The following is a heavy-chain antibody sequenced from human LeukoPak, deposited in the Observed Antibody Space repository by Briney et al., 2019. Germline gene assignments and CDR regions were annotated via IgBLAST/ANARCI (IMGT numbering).Heavy chain of an antibody. Sequence: GGSLRLSCAASGFTFSIYAMSWVRQAPGNGLEWVSAISGSGGGTYYADSVKGRFTISRDNSKNTLYLQMNSLRAEDTAVYYCAKGGIVVAGNVHDYWGQGTLVTVSS. D-gene: IGHD6-19*01. V-gene: IGHV3-23*01. CDR2: ISGSGGGT. CDR1: GFTFSIYA. CDR3: AKGGIVVAGNVHDY. J-gene: IGHJ4*02.